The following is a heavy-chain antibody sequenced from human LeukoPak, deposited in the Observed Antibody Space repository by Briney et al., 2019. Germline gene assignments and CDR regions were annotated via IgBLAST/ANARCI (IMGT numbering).Heavy chain of an antibody. V-gene: IGHV3-33*08. D-gene: IGHD6-19*01. CDR2: IWYGGSDK. Sequence: GGSLRLSCAASGFTFSSYAMSWVRQAPGKGLEWVAVIWYGGSDKYYADSVKGRFTISRDNSKNTLYLQMNSLRVEDTAVYYCARVLGDSGWYLGWFDPWGQGTLVTVSS. CDR1: GFTFSSYA. CDR3: ARVLGDSGWYLGWFDP. J-gene: IGHJ5*02.